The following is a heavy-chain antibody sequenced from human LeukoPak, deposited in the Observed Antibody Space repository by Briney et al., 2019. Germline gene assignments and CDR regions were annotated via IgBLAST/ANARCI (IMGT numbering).Heavy chain of an antibody. D-gene: IGHD3-22*01. CDR2: ISYDGSNK. CDR3: AKDTGDSSENYFDY. Sequence: GGSLRLSCAASGFTFSSYGMHWVRQAPGKGLEWVAVISYDGSNKYYADSVKGRFTISRDNSKNTLYLQMNSLRAEDTAVYYCAKDTGDSSENYFDYWGQGTLVTVSS. V-gene: IGHV3-30*18. CDR1: GFTFSSYG. J-gene: IGHJ4*02.